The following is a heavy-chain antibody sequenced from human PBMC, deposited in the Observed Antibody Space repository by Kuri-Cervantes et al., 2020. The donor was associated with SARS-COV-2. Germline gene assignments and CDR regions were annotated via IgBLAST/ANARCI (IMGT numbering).Heavy chain of an antibody. D-gene: IGHD5-12*01. J-gene: IGHJ4*02. CDR1: GFIFSRYS. V-gene: IGHV3-48*01. Sequence: GESLKISCAASGFIFSRYSMNWVRQAPGKGLEWVSYISSSSSTIYYIDSVKGRFTISRDNAKNSLYLQMNSLRAEDTAVYYCVRAGAYSGYDFDSWGQGTLVTVSS. CDR3: VRAGAYSGYDFDS. CDR2: ISSSSSTI.